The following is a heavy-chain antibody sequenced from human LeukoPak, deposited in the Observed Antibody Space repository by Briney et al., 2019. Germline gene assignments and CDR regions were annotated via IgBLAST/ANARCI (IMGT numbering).Heavy chain of an antibody. CDR1: GFTFSSYS. V-gene: IGHV3-21*01. Sequence: GGSLRLSCAASGFTFSSYSMNWVRQAPGKGLEWVSSISSSSSYIYYADSVKGRFTISRDNAKNSLYLQMNSLRAEVTAVYYCARAANSNAFDIWGQGTMVTVSS. D-gene: IGHD2/OR15-2a*01. CDR3: ARAANSNAFDI. J-gene: IGHJ3*02. CDR2: ISSSSSYI.